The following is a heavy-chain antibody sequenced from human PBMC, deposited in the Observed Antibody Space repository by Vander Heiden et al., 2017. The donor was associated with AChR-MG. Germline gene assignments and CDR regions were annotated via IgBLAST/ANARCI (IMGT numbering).Heavy chain of an antibody. CDR2: IYYSGST. Sequence: QLQLQESGPGLVKPSETLSLTCTVSGGSLSSSRYYWGWIRQPPGKGLEWIGSIYYSGSTYYNPSLKSRVTISVDTSKNQCSLKLSSVTAAETAVYYCARRHENWNYGGGYFDYWCQVTLVTVSS. V-gene: IGHV4-39*01. D-gene: IGHD1-7*01. CDR1: GGSLSSSRYY. CDR3: ARRHENWNYGGGYFDY. J-gene: IGHJ4*02.